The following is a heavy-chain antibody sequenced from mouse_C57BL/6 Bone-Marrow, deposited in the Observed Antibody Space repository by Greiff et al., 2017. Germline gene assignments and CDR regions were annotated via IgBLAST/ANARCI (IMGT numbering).Heavy chain of an antibody. D-gene: IGHD1-1*01. CDR3: ARSGLRRFAY. CDR1: GYTFTSYG. Sequence: VQLQQSGAELARPGASVKLSCKASGYTFTSYGISWVKQRTGQGLEWIGEIYPRSGNTYYSEKFKGKATLTADKSSSTAYMELRSLTSEDSAVYFCARSGLRRFAYWGQGTLVTVSA. V-gene: IGHV1-81*01. CDR2: IYPRSGNT. J-gene: IGHJ3*01.